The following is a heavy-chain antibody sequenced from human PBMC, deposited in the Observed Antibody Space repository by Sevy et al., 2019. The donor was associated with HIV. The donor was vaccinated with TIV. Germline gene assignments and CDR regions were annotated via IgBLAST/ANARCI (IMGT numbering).Heavy chain of an antibody. CDR3: AKDRITMIGDAFDV. CDR1: GFTFSSYA. Sequence: GGSLRLSCAASGFTFSSYAMSWVRQAPGKGLEWVSGLSGYGGSTYYADSVKGRFTISRDNYKNTLYLEMNSLRAEDTAVYCCAKDRITMIGDAFDVWGQGTMVTASS. D-gene: IGHD3-22*01. V-gene: IGHV3-23*01. J-gene: IGHJ3*01. CDR2: LSGYGGST.